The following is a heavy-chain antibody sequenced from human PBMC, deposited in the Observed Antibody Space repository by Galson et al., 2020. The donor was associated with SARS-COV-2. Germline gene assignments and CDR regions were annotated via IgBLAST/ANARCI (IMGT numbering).Heavy chain of an antibody. CDR1: GYTFTGYY. CDR2: INPNSGCT. CDR3: ASNYGSGYNWFDP. V-gene: IGHV1-2*02. J-gene: IGHJ5*02. Sequence: GESLKISFKASGYTFTGYYMHWVRQAPGQGLEWMGWINPNSGCTNHAQKFQGRVTMTRDTSISTAYMELSRLRSDDTAVYYCASNYGSGYNWFDPWGQGTLVTVSS. D-gene: IGHD3-10*01.